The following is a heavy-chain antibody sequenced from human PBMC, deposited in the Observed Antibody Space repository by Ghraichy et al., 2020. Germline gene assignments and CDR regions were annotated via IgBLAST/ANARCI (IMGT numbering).Heavy chain of an antibody. CDR3: ARAPPYYDYVWGSYQGWYFDL. D-gene: IGHD3-16*02. Sequence: ASVKVSCKASGYTFTGYYMHWVRQAPGQGLEWMGWINPNSGGTNYAQKFQGRVTMTRDTSISTAYMELSRLRSDDTAVYYCARAPPYYDYVWGSYQGWYFDLWGRGTLVTVSS. CDR1: GYTFTGYY. J-gene: IGHJ2*01. V-gene: IGHV1-2*02. CDR2: INPNSGGT.